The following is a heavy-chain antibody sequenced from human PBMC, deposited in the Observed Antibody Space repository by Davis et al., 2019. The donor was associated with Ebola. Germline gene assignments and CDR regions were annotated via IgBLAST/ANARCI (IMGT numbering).Heavy chain of an antibody. V-gene: IGHV1-18*01. D-gene: IGHD3-9*01. Sequence: ASVKVSCKASGYTFTSYGISWVRQAPGQGLEWMGWISAYNGNTNYAQKLQGRVTMATDTSTSTAYMELRSLRSDDTAVYYCARDPSDDILTGSLDYWGQGTLVTVSS. CDR2: ISAYNGNT. J-gene: IGHJ4*02. CDR3: ARDPSDDILTGSLDY. CDR1: GYTFTSYG.